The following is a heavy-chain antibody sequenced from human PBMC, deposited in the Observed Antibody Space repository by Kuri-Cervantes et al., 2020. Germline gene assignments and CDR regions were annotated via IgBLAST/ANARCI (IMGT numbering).Heavy chain of an antibody. CDR1: GFTFSNYA. V-gene: IGHV3-21*01. Sequence: GESLKISCAASGFTFSNYAMSWVRQAPGKGLEWVSGISSSSSYIYYADSVKGRFTISRENAKNSLYLQMNSLRAGDTAVYYCARDVGYCSGGSCDYDYYYMDVWGKGTTVTVSS. CDR2: ISSSSSYI. CDR3: ARDVGYCSGGSCDYDYYYMDV. J-gene: IGHJ6*03. D-gene: IGHD2-15*01.